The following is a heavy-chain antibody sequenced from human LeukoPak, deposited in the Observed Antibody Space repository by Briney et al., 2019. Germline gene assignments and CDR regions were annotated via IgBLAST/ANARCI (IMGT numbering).Heavy chain of an antibody. CDR1: GYTFTGYY. V-gene: IGHV1-2*02. CDR2: INPNSGGT. CDR3: ARGRVGATTLGGY. D-gene: IGHD1-26*01. Sequence: ASVKVSCKASGYTFTGYYMHWVRQAPGQGLEWMGWINPNSGGTNYAQKFQGRVTMTRNTSISTAYMELSSLRSEDTAVYYCARGRVGATTLGGYWGQGTLVTVSS. J-gene: IGHJ4*02.